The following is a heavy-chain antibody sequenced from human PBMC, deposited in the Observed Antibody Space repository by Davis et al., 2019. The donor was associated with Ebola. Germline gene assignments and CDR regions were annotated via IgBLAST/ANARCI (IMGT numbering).Heavy chain of an antibody. CDR1: GGSISSISSGGYY. D-gene: IGHD4-11*01. CDR3: ARGYFKDYSYDF. Sequence: PSETLSLTCTVSGGSISSISSGGYYWSWIRQNPGKGLEWIGYINDSGSTYYNPSLKSRATMSIDRSKNQFSLELNSVTAADTAVYYCARGYFKDYSYDFWGQGTLVTVSS. CDR2: INDSGST. J-gene: IGHJ4*02. V-gene: IGHV4-31*03.